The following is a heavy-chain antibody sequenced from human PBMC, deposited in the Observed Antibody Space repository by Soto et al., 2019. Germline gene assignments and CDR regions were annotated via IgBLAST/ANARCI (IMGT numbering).Heavy chain of an antibody. Sequence: ASVKVSCKASGYSFADYHIHWVRQAPGQGLEWLGRINPKSGGTSTAQKFQGWVTMTTDTSISTASMELTRLTSDDTAIYYCARGDSTDCSNGVCSFFYNHDMGVWGQGTTVTVSS. CDR1: GYSFADYH. D-gene: IGHD2-8*01. CDR3: ARGDSTDCSNGVCSFFYNHDMGV. V-gene: IGHV1-2*04. J-gene: IGHJ6*02. CDR2: INPKSGGT.